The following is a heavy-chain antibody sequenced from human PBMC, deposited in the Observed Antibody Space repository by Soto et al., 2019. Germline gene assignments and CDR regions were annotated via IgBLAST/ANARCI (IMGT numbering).Heavy chain of an antibody. CDR1: GFTFTNHW. CDR3: ARDLVYSSGNYDS. Sequence: PGGSLRLSCAASGFTFTNHWMHWVRQAPGKGLVWVSRIDEDGSSISYADSVQGRFIISRDNAKNTLYLQLNNLGAEDTAVYYCARDLVYSSGNYDSWGPGPLVTVSS. CDR2: IDEDGSSI. D-gene: IGHD3-10*01. V-gene: IGHV3-74*01. J-gene: IGHJ4*02.